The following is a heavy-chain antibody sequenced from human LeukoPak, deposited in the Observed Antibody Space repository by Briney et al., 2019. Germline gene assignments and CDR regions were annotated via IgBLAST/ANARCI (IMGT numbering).Heavy chain of an antibody. CDR3: AREQRDSIAAVELYYFDY. J-gene: IGHJ4*02. D-gene: IGHD1-26*01. Sequence: PSETLSLTCTVSGGSISSYYWSWIRQPAGKGLEWIGRIYTSGSTNYNPSLKSRVTMSVDTSKNQFSLKLSSVTAADTAVYYCAREQRDSIAAVELYYFDYWGQGTLVTVSS. CDR2: IYTSGST. V-gene: IGHV4-4*07. CDR1: GGSISSYY.